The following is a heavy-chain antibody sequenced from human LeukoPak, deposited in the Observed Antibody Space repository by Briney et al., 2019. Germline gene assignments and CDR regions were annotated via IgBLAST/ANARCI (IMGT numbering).Heavy chain of an antibody. V-gene: IGHV1-18*01. Sequence: ASVKVSRKASGYTFTSYGISWVRQAPGQGLEWMGWISAYNGNTNYAQKLQGRVTMTTDTSTSTAYMELRSLRSDDTAVYYCARVMITFGGVIVLPFDYWGQGTLVTVSS. CDR1: GYTFTSYG. D-gene: IGHD3-16*02. CDR3: ARVMITFGGVIVLPFDY. CDR2: ISAYNGNT. J-gene: IGHJ4*02.